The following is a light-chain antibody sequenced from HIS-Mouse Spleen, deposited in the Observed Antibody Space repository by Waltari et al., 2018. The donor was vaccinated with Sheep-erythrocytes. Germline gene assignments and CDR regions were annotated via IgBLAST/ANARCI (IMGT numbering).Light chain of an antibody. CDR2: EDS. Sequence: SYELTQPPSVSVSPGQTARITCSGDALPKKYAYWYQQKSGQAPVLVIYEDSKRHSGIPERFSGSSSGTMATLTISGAQVEDEADYYCYSTDSSGNHRVFGTGTKVTVL. V-gene: IGLV3-10*01. J-gene: IGLJ1*01. CDR3: YSTDSSGNHRV. CDR1: ALPKKY.